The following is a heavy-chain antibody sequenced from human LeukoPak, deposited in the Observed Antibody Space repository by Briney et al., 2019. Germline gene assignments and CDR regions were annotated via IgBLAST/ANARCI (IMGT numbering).Heavy chain of an antibody. J-gene: IGHJ4*02. CDR1: GGSISSYY. V-gene: IGHV4-4*07. CDR3: ARRSGYYSSGYFDY. D-gene: IGHD3-22*01. CDR2: IYTSGST. Sequence: PSETLSLTCTVSGGSISSYYWSWIRQPAGKGLEWIGRIYTSGSTNYNPSLKSRVTMSVDTSKNQFSLKLSSVTAAETAVYYCARRSGYYSSGYFDYWGQGTLVTVSS.